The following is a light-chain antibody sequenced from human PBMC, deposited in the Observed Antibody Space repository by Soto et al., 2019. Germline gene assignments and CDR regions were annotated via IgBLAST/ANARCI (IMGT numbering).Light chain of an antibody. CDR1: QSVSSNY. CDR2: GAS. CDR3: QQYGSSYPWT. V-gene: IGKV3-20*01. J-gene: IGKJ1*01. Sequence: IVLTQSPDTLSLSPGERATLSCRASQSVSSNYLAWYQQKPGQAPRLLIYGASSRATGIPDRFSGSGSGTDFTLTIRRLEPEDSAVYYCQQYGSSYPWTFGQGTKVDIK.